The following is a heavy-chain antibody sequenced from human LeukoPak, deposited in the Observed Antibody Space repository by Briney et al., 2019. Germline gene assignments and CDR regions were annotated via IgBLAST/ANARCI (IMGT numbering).Heavy chain of an antibody. CDR1: GFSFTNFW. CDR3: ARGDAFSGDH. CDR2: IHPEGNEK. V-gene: IGHV3-7*04. Sequence: GGSLRLSCAVSGFSFTNFWMSWVRQAPGRGLEWVANIHPEGNEKYHVESVKGRFTISRDNTKDLLFLQMNGLRVEDTAVYYCARGDAFSGDHWGQGTLVTVSS. J-gene: IGHJ4*02.